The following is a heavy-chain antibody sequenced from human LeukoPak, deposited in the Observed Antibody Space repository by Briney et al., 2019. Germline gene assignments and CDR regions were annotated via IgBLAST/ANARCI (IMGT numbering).Heavy chain of an antibody. CDR1: GGSISSGGYS. J-gene: IGHJ5*02. CDR3: ARGQTIVVVPAAVLGFDP. Sequence: SETLSLTCTVSGGSISSGGYSWSWIRQPPGKGLEWIGYIYYSGSTYYNPSLKSRVTISVDTSKNQFSLKLSSVTAADTAVYYCARGQTIVVVPAAVLGFDPWGQGTLVTVSS. V-gene: IGHV4-30-4*07. D-gene: IGHD2-2*01. CDR2: IYYSGST.